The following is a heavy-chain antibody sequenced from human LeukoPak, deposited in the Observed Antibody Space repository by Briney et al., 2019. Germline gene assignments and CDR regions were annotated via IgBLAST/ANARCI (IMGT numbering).Heavy chain of an antibody. CDR1: EYTFTSFY. CDR3: ARDLDGSGYYLDY. D-gene: IGHD3-22*01. Sequence: ASVKVFCKASEYTFTSFYIHWVRQAPGQGLEWMGIINPSGGSTSYAQKFQGRVAMTGDTSTSTVYVDLSSLISEDTAMYYCARDLDGSGYYLDYWGQGTLVTVSS. CDR2: INPSGGST. V-gene: IGHV1-46*01. J-gene: IGHJ4*02.